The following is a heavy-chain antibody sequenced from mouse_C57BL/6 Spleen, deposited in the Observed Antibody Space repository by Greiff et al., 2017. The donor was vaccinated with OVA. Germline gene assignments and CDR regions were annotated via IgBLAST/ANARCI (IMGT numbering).Heavy chain of an antibody. CDR3: TADYYGSSPAWFAY. J-gene: IGHJ3*01. D-gene: IGHD1-1*01. V-gene: IGHV6-3*01. CDR1: GFTFSNYW. CDR2: IRLKSDNYAT. Sequence: EVKVEESGGGLVQPGGSMKLSCVASGFTFSNYWMNWVRQSPEKGLEWVAQIRLKSDNYATHYAESVKGRFTISRDDSKSSVYLQMNNLRAEDTGIYYCTADYYGSSPAWFAYWGQGTLVTVSA.